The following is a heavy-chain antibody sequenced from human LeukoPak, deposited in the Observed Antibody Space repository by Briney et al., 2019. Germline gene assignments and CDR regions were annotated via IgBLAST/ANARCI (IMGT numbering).Heavy chain of an antibody. J-gene: IGHJ4*02. Sequence: GRSLRLSCAAVGFTFTRYGIHWVRQAPGKGLEWVAIIWYDETTKYYADSVRGRFTISRGNSKNTVSLQMNSLRADDTAIYYCARGFGSGSDFFDYWGQGVLVTVSS. CDR3: ARGFGSGSDFFDY. D-gene: IGHD1-26*01. V-gene: IGHV3-33*01. CDR1: GFTFTRYG. CDR2: IWYDETTK.